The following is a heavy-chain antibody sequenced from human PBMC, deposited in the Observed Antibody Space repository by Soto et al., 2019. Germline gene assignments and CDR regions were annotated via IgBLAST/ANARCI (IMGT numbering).Heavy chain of an antibody. CDR2: IWYDGSNK. V-gene: IGHV3-33*01. J-gene: IGHJ6*02. D-gene: IGHD3-3*01. CDR1: GFTFSSYG. CDR3: ARVLPLDDFWSGYYGDYGMDV. Sequence: GGSLRLSCAASGFTFSSYGMHWVRQAPGKGLEWVAVIWYDGSNKYYADSVKGRFTISRDNSKNTLYLQMNSLRAEDTAVYYCARVLPLDDFWSGYYGDYGMDVSGQGTTVTVS.